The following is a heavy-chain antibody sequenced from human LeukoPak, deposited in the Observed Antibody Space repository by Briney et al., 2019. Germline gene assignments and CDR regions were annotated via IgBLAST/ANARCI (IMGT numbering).Heavy chain of an antibody. J-gene: IGHJ3*02. CDR1: GFTFSDYY. Sequence: PGGSLRLSCAASGFTFSDYYMSWIRQAPGKGLEWVSYISSSGSTIYYADSVKGRFTISRDNAKNSLYLQMNSLRAEDTAVYYCAKDTRTYYYDSSGYDDAFDIWGQGTMVTVSS. V-gene: IGHV3-11*01. D-gene: IGHD3-22*01. CDR2: ISSSGSTI. CDR3: AKDTRTYYYDSSGYDDAFDI.